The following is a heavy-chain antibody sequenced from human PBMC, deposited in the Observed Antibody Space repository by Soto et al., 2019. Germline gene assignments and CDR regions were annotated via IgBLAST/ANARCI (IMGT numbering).Heavy chain of an antibody. Sequence: GGSLRLSCAASGFTFSSYSMNWVRQAPGKGLEWVSYISSSSSTIYYADSVKGRFTISRDNAKNSLYLQMNSLRAEDTTVYYCAIAFCGGDCHSTPPHWGQATLVTVSS. V-gene: IGHV3-48*01. J-gene: IGHJ1*01. CDR1: GFTFSSYS. CDR2: ISSSSSTI. D-gene: IGHD2-21*01. CDR3: AIAFCGGDCHSTPPH.